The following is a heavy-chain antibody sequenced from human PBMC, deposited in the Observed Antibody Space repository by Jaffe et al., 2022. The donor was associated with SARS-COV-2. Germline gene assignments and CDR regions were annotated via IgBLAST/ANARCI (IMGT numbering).Heavy chain of an antibody. CDR3: AKRGCSGFSCSMDY. Sequence: EVQLLESGGGLVQPGGSLRLSCAASGFTFRSYGMSWVRQAPGEGLEWVSAVSGSGAGTYYADSVKGRFTISRDNSENTLYLQMNSLRVEDTAVYYCAKRGCSGFSCSMDYWGQGTLVTVSS. J-gene: IGHJ4*02. V-gene: IGHV3-23*01. CDR2: VSGSGAGT. CDR1: GFTFRSYG. D-gene: IGHD2-15*01.